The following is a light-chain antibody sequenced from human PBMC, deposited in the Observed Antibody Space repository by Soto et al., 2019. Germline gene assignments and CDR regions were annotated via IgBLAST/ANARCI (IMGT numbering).Light chain of an antibody. CDR2: ENN. CDR1: SSNIGAGYE. V-gene: IGLV1-40*01. Sequence: QSVLTQPPSVSEAPGQRVTIYCTGSSSNIGAGYEAHWYQQVPGTAPKLLIYENNNRPSGVPDRFSGSKSVTSASLAITGLQAEDEAEYYCQSYDSSLSGYVFGTGTKLTVL. J-gene: IGLJ1*01. CDR3: QSYDSSLSGYV.